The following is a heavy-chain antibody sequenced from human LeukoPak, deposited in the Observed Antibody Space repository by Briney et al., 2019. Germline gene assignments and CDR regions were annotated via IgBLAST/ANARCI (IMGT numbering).Heavy chain of an antibody. V-gene: IGHV1-69*05. J-gene: IGHJ5*02. CDR2: IIPIFGTA. D-gene: IGHD3-22*01. CDR1: GGTFSSYA. Sequence: ASVKVSCKASGGTFSSYAISWVRQAPGQGLEWMGRIIPIFGTANYAQKFQGRVTITTDESTSTAYMELSSLRSEDTAVYYCARDLPYYDSSGYDHRRWFDPWGHGTLVTVSS. CDR3: ARDLPYYDSSGYDHRRWFDP.